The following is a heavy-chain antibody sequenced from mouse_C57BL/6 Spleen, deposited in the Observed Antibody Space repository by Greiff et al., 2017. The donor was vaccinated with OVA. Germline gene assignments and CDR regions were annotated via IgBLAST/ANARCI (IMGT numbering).Heavy chain of an antibody. CDR3: ARGDGYYVDY. V-gene: IGHV1-80*01. Sequence: VHLVESGAELVKPGASVKLSCKASGYAFSSYWMNWVKQRPGKGLEWIGQIYPGDGDPNYNGKFKGKATLTADKSSSTAYMQLSSLTSEDSAVYFCARGDGYYVDYWGQGTTLTVSS. CDR1: GYAFSSYW. D-gene: IGHD3-3*01. J-gene: IGHJ2*01. CDR2: IYPGDGDP.